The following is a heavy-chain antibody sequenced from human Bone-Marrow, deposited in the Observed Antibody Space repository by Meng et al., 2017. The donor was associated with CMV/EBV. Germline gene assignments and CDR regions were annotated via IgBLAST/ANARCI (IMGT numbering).Heavy chain of an antibody. Sequence: GESLKISCAASGFTFSDHYMDWVRQAPGKGLEWVGRTRNKANRYTTEYAASVKGRFTISRDDLKNSLYLQMNSLKTEDTAVYYSARGGPPPDGMDVWGQGTTVTVSS. D-gene: IGHD3-10*01. J-gene: IGHJ6*02. CDR2: TRNKANRYTT. V-gene: IGHV3-72*01. CDR3: ARGGPPPDGMDV. CDR1: GFTFSDHY.